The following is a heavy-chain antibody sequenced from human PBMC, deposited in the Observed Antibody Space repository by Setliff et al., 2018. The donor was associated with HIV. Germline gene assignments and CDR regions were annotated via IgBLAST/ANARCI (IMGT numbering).Heavy chain of an antibody. CDR1: GCSISTSTYY. V-gene: IGHV4-39*01. CDR2: IYYSGST. CDR3: ARHPPNRGWLDP. J-gene: IGHJ5*02. Sequence: SETLSLTCTVSGCSISTSTYYWGWIRQPPGKGLEWIGSIYYSGSTYYNSSLQSRVTISVDTSKNQFSLKVNSVTAADTAVYYCARHPPNRGWLDPWGQGTLVTVSS.